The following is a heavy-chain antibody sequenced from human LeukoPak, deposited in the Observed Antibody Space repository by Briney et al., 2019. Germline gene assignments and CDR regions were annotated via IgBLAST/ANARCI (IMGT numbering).Heavy chain of an antibody. Sequence: GGSLRLSCAASGITFGSYWMTWVRQAPGKGLECVANIKPDGSEKHYVDSVKGRFTISRDNAKNSLYLQMNSLRAEDTALYYCARGASGTTFDYWGQGTLVTVSS. CDR2: IKPDGSEK. J-gene: IGHJ4*02. CDR1: GITFGSYW. CDR3: ARGASGTTFDY. D-gene: IGHD1-1*01. V-gene: IGHV3-7*05.